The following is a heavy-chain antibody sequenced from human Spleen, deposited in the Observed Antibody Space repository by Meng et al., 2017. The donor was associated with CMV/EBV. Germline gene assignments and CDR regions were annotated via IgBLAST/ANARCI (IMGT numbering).Heavy chain of an antibody. CDR2: IYYSGGT. V-gene: IGHV4-59*01. J-gene: IGHJ4*02. Sequence: SETLSLTCTVSGGSISSYYWSWIRQPPGKGLEWIGYIYYSGGTNYNPSHKSRVTISVDTSKNQFSLKLTSVTAADTAVYFCARTHNNWNPWPFDYWGQGTLVTVSS. CDR3: ARTHNNWNPWPFDY. CDR1: GGSISSYY. D-gene: IGHD1-20*01.